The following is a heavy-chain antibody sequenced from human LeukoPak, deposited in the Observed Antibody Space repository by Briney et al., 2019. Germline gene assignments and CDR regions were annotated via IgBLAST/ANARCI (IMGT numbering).Heavy chain of an antibody. CDR1: GFTFSSYG. V-gene: IGHV3-30*18. CDR3: AKAVGDYGDYDPNYYYYGMDV. D-gene: IGHD4-17*01. J-gene: IGHJ6*02. CDR2: ISYDGSNK. Sequence: PGRPLRLSCAASGFTFSSYGMHWVRQAPGKGLEWVAVISYDGSNKYYADSVKGRFTISRDNSKNTLYLQMNSLRAEDTAVYYCAKAVGDYGDYDPNYYYYGMDVWGQGTTVTVSS.